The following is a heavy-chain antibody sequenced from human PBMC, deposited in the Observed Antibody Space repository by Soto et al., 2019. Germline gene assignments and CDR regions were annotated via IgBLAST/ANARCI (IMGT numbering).Heavy chain of an antibody. D-gene: IGHD3-10*01. Sequence: QVQLVQSGAEVKKPGSSVKVSRKASGGTFSSYTISWVRQAPGQGLEWMGRIIPILGIANYAQKFQGRVTITADKSTSTAYMELSSLRSEDTALYYCARGALRGVITYYYYGMDVWGQGTTVTVSS. CDR1: GGTFSSYT. CDR3: ARGALRGVITYYYYGMDV. J-gene: IGHJ6*02. CDR2: IIPILGIA. V-gene: IGHV1-69*02.